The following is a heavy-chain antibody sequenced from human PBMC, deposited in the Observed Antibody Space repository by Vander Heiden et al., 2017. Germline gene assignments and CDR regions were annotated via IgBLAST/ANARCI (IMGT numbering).Heavy chain of an antibody. Sequence: EVQLLESGGGLVQPGGSLRLPCAASAFTFSSYAMSWVRQAPGKGLEWVSAISGSGGSTYYADSVKGRFTISRDNSKNTLYLQMNSLRAEDTAVYYCAKALYSSGYWYYGMDVWGQGTTVTVSS. V-gene: IGHV3-23*01. CDR3: AKALYSSGYWYYGMDV. CDR2: ISGSGGST. CDR1: AFTFSSYA. J-gene: IGHJ6*02. D-gene: IGHD6-19*01.